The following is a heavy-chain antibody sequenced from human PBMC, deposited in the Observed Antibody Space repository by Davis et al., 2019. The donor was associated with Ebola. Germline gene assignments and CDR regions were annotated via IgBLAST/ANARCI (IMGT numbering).Heavy chain of an antibody. CDR2: INTNTGNP. V-gene: IGHV7-4-1*02. Sequence: ASVKVSCKASGYTFTSYAMNWVRQAPGQGIEWMGWINTNTGNPTYAQGFTGRFVFSLDTSFSTAYLQISSLKAEDTAVYYCARDRNLARSDAFDIWGQGTMVTVSS. D-gene: IGHD1-7*01. CDR1: GYTFTSYA. J-gene: IGHJ3*02. CDR3: ARDRNLARSDAFDI.